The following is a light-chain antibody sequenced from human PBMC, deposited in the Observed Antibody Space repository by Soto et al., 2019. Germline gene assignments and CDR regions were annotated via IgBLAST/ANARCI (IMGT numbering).Light chain of an antibody. CDR2: WAS. V-gene: IGKV4-1*01. Sequence: DVVMTQSPAYLAVSLCERAAVNFKSSHIVLYSSNNKNYLAWYQQKPGQPPKLLIYWASTRESGVPDRFSGSGSGTDFTLTISSLQAEDVAVYYCQQYYSTPTWTFGQGTKVDIK. J-gene: IGKJ1*01. CDR3: QQYYSTPTWT. CDR1: HIVLYSSNNKNY.